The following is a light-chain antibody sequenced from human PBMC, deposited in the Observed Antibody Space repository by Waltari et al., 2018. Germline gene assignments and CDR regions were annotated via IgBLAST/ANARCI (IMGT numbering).Light chain of an antibody. V-gene: IGKV1-9*01. CDR3: QQLNTYPLT. J-gene: IGKJ3*01. CDR2: AAS. CDR1: QGISSY. Sequence: IQLTQSPSSLSTSVGDRVTITCRASQGISSYLAWYQQKPGKAPKLLIYAASTLQSGVPSRFSGSGSGTGFTLTISSLQPEDFATYDCQQLNTYPLTCGPGTKVDIK.